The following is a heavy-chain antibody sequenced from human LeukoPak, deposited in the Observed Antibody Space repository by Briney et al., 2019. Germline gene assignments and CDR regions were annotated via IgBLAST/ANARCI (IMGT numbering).Heavy chain of an antibody. D-gene: IGHD3-22*01. Sequence: ASVNVSCKVSGYTLTELSMHWVRQAPGKGLEWMGGFDPEDGETIYAQKFQGRVTMTEDTSTDTAYMELSSLRSEDTAVYYCATDQYDSSGDDAFDIWGQGTMVTVSS. CDR2: FDPEDGET. V-gene: IGHV1-24*01. CDR1: GYTLTELS. J-gene: IGHJ3*02. CDR3: ATDQYDSSGDDAFDI.